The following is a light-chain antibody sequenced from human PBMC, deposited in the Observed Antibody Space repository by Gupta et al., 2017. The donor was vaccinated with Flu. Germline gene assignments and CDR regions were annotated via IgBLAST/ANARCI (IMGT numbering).Light chain of an antibody. Sequence: QSALTQPASVSGSPGQSMTLPCSGTSSDVGSYNLVSWYQQHPGKAPQFMIYEVSRRPSGVSNRFSGSKSGNTASLTSSGLQAEDEADYYCCSYAGSSTFVFGGGTKLTVL. J-gene: IGLJ3*02. V-gene: IGLV2-23*02. CDR2: EVS. CDR3: CSYAGSSTFV. CDR1: SSDVGSYNL.